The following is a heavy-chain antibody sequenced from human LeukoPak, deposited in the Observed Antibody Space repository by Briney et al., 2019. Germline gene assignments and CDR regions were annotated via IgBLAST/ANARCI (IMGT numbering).Heavy chain of an antibody. V-gene: IGHV3-64D*06. CDR1: GFTFSSYA. D-gene: IGHD2-2*01. CDR2: ISSNGGST. Sequence: GGSLRLPCSASGFTFSSYAMHWVRQAPGKGLEYVSAISSNGGSTYYADSVKGRFTISRDNSKNTLYLQMSSLRAEDTAVYYCVSVLGYCSSTSCREGAFDIWGQGTMVTVSS. J-gene: IGHJ3*02. CDR3: VSVLGYCSSTSCREGAFDI.